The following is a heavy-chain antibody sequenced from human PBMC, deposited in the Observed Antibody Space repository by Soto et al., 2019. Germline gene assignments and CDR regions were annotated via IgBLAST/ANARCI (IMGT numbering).Heavy chain of an antibody. CDR1: GFTFSSYA. V-gene: IGHV3-23*01. CDR3: ELTFHYDFWSGYYKLRTDYYYGMDV. J-gene: IGHJ6*02. D-gene: IGHD3-3*01. CDR2: ISGSGGST. Sequence: GGSLRLSCAASGFTFSSYAMSWVRQAPGKGLEWVSAISGSGGSTYYADSVKGRFTISRDNSKNTLYLEMNSLGAEDTAVYYCELTFHYDFWSGYYKLRTDYYYGMDVWGQGTTVTVSS.